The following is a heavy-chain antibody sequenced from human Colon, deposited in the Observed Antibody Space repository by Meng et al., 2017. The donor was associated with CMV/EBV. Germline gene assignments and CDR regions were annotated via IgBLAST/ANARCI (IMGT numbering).Heavy chain of an antibody. Sequence: SGITFSKCGMAWVRQAPGKGLECVSGMSATGGNTYYDDSVEGRFNISRDNSKNILYLEMKSLAGEDTAVYYCAKTGGTSWYGDFYFESWGQGTLVTVSS. J-gene: IGHJ4*02. CDR1: GITFSKCG. CDR2: MSATGGNT. D-gene: IGHD6-13*01. CDR3: AKTGGTSWYGDFYFES. V-gene: IGHV3-23*01.